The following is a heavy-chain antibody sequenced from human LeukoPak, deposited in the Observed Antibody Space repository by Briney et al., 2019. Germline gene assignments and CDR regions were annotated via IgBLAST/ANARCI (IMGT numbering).Heavy chain of an antibody. J-gene: IGHJ4*02. CDR3: AKDEFRTLYSSGWYAG. D-gene: IGHD6-19*01. CDR1: GFTFSSYA. CDR2: ISGSGGST. Sequence: GGSLRLSCAASGFTFSSYAMSWVRQAPGKGLEWVSAISGSGGSTYYADSVKGRFTISRDNFKNTLYLQMNSLRAEDTAVYYCAKDEFRTLYSSGWYAGWGQGTLVTVSS. V-gene: IGHV3-23*01.